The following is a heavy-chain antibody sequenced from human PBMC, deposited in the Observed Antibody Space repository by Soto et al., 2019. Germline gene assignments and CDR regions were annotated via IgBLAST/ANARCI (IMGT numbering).Heavy chain of an antibody. V-gene: IGHV2-5*02. CDR1: GFSLRTSGVG. Sequence: QITLKESGPTLVKPTQTLTLTCTFSGFSLRTSGVGVGWIRQPPGKALEWLALIYWDDDKRYSPSLKSRLTITKDPSKNQGVLAMTNMDPVDTATYYCAGMYYYGSGSYYNGFDYWGQGTLVTVSS. J-gene: IGHJ4*02. CDR2: IYWDDDK. CDR3: AGMYYYGSGSYYNGFDY. D-gene: IGHD3-10*01.